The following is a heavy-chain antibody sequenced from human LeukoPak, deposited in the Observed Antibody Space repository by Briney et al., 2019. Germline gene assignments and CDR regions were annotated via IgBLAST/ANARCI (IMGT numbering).Heavy chain of an antibody. CDR1: GFTLSSYW. V-gene: IGHV3-7*04. D-gene: IGHD4-17*01. CDR2: IRQDGSEK. J-gene: IGHJ6*02. Sequence: PGGSLRLSCAASGFTLSSYWMSWVRQAPGKGLEWVANIRQDGSEKYYVDSVKGRFTISRDNAKNSLYLQMNSLRAEDTAVYYCARGEMTTVTSGYYYYGMDVWGQGTTVTVSS. CDR3: ARGEMTTVTSGYYYYGMDV.